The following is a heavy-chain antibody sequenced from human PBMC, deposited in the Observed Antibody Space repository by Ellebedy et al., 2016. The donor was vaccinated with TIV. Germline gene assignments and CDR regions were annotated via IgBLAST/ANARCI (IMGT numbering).Heavy chain of an antibody. CDR3: ARVLRAGRSGDYFDY. CDR1: GGSISSRSYY. D-gene: IGHD1-1*01. CDR2: IYYNGNA. V-gene: IGHV4-39*07. J-gene: IGHJ4*02. Sequence: MPGGSLRLSCTVSGGSISSRSYYWGWIRQPPGKNLEWIGTIYYNGNAYYNPSLRSRVSISIDTSKNQFSLNLSSVTAADTAVYYCARVLRAGRSGDYFDYWGQGTLVTVSS.